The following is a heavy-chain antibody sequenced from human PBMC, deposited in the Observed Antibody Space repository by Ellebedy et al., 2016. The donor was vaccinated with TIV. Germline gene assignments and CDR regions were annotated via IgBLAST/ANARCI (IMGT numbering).Heavy chain of an antibody. V-gene: IGHV3-30-3*01. Sequence: PGGSLRLSCAASGFTFSRYAVHWVRQAPGKGLEWVALISYDGSNKYYADSLRGRFTITRDNSKNTLYLQMNSLRAEDTAVYYCARGGIAVAGTLDAFDLWGQGTMVTVSS. J-gene: IGHJ3*01. CDR2: ISYDGSNK. D-gene: IGHD6-19*01. CDR1: GFTFSRYA. CDR3: ARGGIAVAGTLDAFDL.